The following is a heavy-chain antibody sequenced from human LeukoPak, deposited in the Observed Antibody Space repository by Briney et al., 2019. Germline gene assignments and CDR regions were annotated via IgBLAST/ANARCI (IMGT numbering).Heavy chain of an antibody. V-gene: IGHV1-69*06. Sequence: SVKVSCKASGGTFSSYAISWVRQAPGQGLEWMGGIIPIFGTANYAQKFQGRVTITADKSTSTAYMELSSLRSEDTAVYYCATLWDIVVVPAAMGDAFDIWGQGTMVTVSS. CDR3: ATLWDIVVVPAAMGDAFDI. CDR2: IIPIFGTA. CDR1: GGTFSSYA. J-gene: IGHJ3*02. D-gene: IGHD2-2*01.